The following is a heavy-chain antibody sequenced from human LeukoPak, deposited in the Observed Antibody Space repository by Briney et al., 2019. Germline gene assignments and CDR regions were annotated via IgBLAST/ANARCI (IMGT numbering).Heavy chain of an antibody. CDR3: ARDTVARSENFDY. Sequence: SETLSLTCAVSDYSSSSDYYWGWIRQPPGKGLEWIGSIYYCGSIYYNPSLKSRVTISLDTSKNQFSLKLSSVTAADTAVYYCARDTVARSENFDYWGQGTLVTVSS. J-gene: IGHJ4*02. CDR1: DYSSSSDYY. V-gene: IGHV4-38-2*02. CDR2: IYYCGSI. D-gene: IGHD2-15*01.